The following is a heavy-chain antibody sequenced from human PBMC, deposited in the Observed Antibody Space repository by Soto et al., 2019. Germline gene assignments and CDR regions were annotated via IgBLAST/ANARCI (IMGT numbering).Heavy chain of an antibody. Sequence: QVQLLQSGAEVKKPGASVKVSYKTSGYTFTDYKLHWVRQAPGQGLEWMGWVDPNGGGTNSAQKFQGSVTMTRDTSITTAYLELSRLRTNDTATYFCATWVDYGDYEGFDFWGQGTLVTVSS. CDR3: ATWVDYGDYEGFDF. CDR1: GYTFTDYK. D-gene: IGHD4-17*01. CDR2: VDPNGGGT. J-gene: IGHJ4*02. V-gene: IGHV1-2*04.